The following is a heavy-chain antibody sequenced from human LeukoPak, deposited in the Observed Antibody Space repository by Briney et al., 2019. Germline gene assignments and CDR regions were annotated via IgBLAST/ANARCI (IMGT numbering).Heavy chain of an antibody. CDR2: ISSNGGTT. J-gene: IGHJ6*03. CDR1: GFTFSSYA. Sequence: GGSLRLSCAASGFTFSSYAMQWVRQAPGKTLEYVSGISSNGGTTYYANSVKGRFTISRDNSKNTLYLQMGSLRAEDTAVYYCARVLRYCSGGNCYSGGLGYMDVWGKGTTVTISS. CDR3: ARVLRYCSGGNCYSGGLGYMDV. D-gene: IGHD2-15*01. V-gene: IGHV3-64*01.